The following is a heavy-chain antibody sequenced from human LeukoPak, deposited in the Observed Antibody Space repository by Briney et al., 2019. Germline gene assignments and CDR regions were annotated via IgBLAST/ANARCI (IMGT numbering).Heavy chain of an antibody. D-gene: IGHD3-22*01. V-gene: IGHV3-66*01. J-gene: IGHJ4*02. CDR3: APYYDSSGYPPGGLDF. Sequence: GGSLRLSCAASGFTVSSNYMTWVRQAPGKGLEWVPLLYSGGGTDYADSVKGRFTTSRDNSKNTLYLQMNSLRAEDTAVYYCAPYYDSSGYPPGGLDFWGQGTQVTVSP. CDR2: LYSGGGT. CDR1: GFTVSSNY.